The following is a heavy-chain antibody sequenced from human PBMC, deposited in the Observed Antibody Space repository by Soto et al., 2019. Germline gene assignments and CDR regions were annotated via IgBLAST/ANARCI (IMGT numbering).Heavy chain of an antibody. CDR1: GFTFSSYA. Sequence: EVQLLESGGGLVQPGGSLRLSCAASGFTFSSYAMSWVRQAPGKGLEGVSAISGSGGSTYYADSVKGRFTISRDNSKNTLYLQMNSLRAEDTAVYYCAKVPSDELWHDYWGQGTLVTVSS. D-gene: IGHD5-18*01. CDR3: AKVPSDELWHDY. V-gene: IGHV3-23*01. J-gene: IGHJ4*02. CDR2: ISGSGGST.